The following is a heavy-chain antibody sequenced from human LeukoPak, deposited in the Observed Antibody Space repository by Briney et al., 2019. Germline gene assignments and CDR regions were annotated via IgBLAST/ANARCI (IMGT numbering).Heavy chain of an antibody. CDR3: VEGGHFDY. CDR2: ISASGDST. CDR1: GFPFSSYT. J-gene: IGHJ4*02. V-gene: IGHV3-23*01. Sequence: GGSLRLSCAASGFPFSSYTMTWGRQAPGKGLEWVSAISASGDSTYYADSVKGRFTISRDNSKNTLYLQMDSLRAEDTALYCCVEGGHFDYWGQGALVTVSS.